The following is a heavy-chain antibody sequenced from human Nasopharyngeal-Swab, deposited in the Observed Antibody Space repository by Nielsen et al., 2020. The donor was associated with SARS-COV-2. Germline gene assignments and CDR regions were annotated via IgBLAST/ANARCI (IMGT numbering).Heavy chain of an antibody. J-gene: IGHJ5*02. CDR3: ARGDWFDP. CDR1: GGSISSSSYY. V-gene: IGHV4-39*01. CDR2: IHYSGST. Sequence: SETLSLTCTVSGGSISSSSYYWGWIRQPPGKGLEWIGSIHYSGSTYYNPSLKSRVTISVDTSKNQFSLKLSSVTAADTAVYYCARGDWFDPWGQGTLVTVSS.